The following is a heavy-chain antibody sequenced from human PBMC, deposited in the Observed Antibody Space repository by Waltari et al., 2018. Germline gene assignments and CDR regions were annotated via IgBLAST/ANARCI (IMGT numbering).Heavy chain of an antibody. CDR3: ARYPSGYRRGYYYYGMDV. Sequence: QVQLQESGPGLVKPSETLSLTCTVSGGSISSYYWSWIRQPPGKGLEWIGYIYYSGSTNYNPSLKSRVTISVDTSKNQFSLKLSSVTAADTAVYYCARYPSGYRRGYYYYGMDVWGQGTTVTVSS. J-gene: IGHJ6*02. D-gene: IGHD3-3*01. V-gene: IGHV4-59*01. CDR1: GGSISSYY. CDR2: IYYSGST.